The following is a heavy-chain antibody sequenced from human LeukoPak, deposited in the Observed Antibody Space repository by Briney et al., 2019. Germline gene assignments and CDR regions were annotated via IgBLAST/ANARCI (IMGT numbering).Heavy chain of an antibody. Sequence: PSETLSLTCAVYGGSFSGYYWSWIRQPPGKGLEWIGYIYYSGSTNYNPSLKSRVTISVDTSKNQFSLKLSSVTAADTAVYYCATSIAAGYYYYYMDVWGKGTTVTVSS. CDR2: IYYSGST. J-gene: IGHJ6*03. CDR1: GGSFSGYY. V-gene: IGHV4-59*01. D-gene: IGHD6-6*01. CDR3: ATSIAAGYYYYYMDV.